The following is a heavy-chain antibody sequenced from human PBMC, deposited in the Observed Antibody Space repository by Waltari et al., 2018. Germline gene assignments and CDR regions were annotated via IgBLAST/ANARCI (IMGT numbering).Heavy chain of an antibody. CDR2: IKPDGSES. Sequence: EVQLVASGGGLVQPGGSLRLSCAASGFTFSNSWMDWVRQAPGKGLEWVANIKPDGSESHYVDSVQGRFTVSRDNTQNLLYLQMNTLRVDDTAVYYCSLSLNSWGQGTLVTVSP. V-gene: IGHV3-7*01. J-gene: IGHJ4*02. CDR3: SLSLNS. CDR1: GFTFSNSW.